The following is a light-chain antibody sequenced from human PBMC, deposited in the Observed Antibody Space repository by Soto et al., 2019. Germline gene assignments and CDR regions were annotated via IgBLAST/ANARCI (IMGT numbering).Light chain of an antibody. CDR2: EVT. J-gene: IGLJ1*01. Sequence: QSALTQPASVSGSPGQSIAISCTGTSGDVGGYDYVSWYQQHPDKAPKLMIYEVTKRPSRVSNRFSGSKSGNTASLTISGLQPEDEADYYCSSHTSGSTRVFGSGTKLTVL. V-gene: IGLV2-14*01. CDR3: SSHTSGSTRV. CDR1: SGDVGGYDY.